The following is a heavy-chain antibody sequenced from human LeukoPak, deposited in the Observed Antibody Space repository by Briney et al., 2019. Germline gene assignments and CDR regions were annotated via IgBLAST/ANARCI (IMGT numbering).Heavy chain of an antibody. Sequence: SETLSLTRTVSGGSISSYFWSWIRQPPGKGLEWIGYIYYSGSTNYNPSLKSRVTISVDTSKNQFSLKLSSVTAADTAVYYCARGSYPTALDYWGQGTLVTVSS. CDR1: GGSISSYF. D-gene: IGHD3-16*02. J-gene: IGHJ4*02. CDR2: IYYSGST. CDR3: ARGSYPTALDY. V-gene: IGHV4-59*01.